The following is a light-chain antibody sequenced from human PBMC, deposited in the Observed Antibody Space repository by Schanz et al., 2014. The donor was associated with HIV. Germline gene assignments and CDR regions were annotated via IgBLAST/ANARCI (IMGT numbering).Light chain of an antibody. J-gene: IGLJ3*02. CDR2: DVS. Sequence: QSALAQPASVSGSPGQSITISCTGTSSDVGGYKYVSWYQQYPGKAPKLMIYDVSNRPSGVSNRFSGSKSGDTASLTISGLQAEDEADYFCSSYTSSGSVVFGGGTKLTVL. V-gene: IGLV2-14*01. CDR1: SSDVGGYKY. CDR3: SSYTSSGSVV.